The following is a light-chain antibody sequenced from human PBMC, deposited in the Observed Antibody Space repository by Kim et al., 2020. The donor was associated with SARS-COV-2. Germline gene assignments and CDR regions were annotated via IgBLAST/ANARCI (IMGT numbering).Light chain of an antibody. Sequence: SVSPGERATLSCRASQSVSSNLAWYQQKPGQAPRLLIYGASTRATGIPARFSGSGSGTEFTLTISSLQSEDFAVYDCQQYNNWPYTFGQGTKLEIK. J-gene: IGKJ2*01. CDR2: GAS. CDR1: QSVSSN. V-gene: IGKV3-15*01. CDR3: QQYNNWPYT.